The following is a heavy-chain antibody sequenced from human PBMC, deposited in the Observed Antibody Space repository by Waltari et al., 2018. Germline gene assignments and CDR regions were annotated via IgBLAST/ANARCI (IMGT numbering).Heavy chain of an antibody. V-gene: IGHV3-9*01. CDR2: ISWNSGSI. D-gene: IGHD3-10*01. Sequence: EVQLVESGGGLVQPGRSLRPSCAASGFTFDDYAMHWVRQAQGKGLEWVSGISWNSGSIGYADSVKGRFTISRDNAKNSLYLQMNSLRAEDTALYYCAKDIGGYYGSGSYYPNWGQGTLVTVSS. CDR3: AKDIGGYYGSGSYYPN. J-gene: IGHJ4*02. CDR1: GFTFDDYA.